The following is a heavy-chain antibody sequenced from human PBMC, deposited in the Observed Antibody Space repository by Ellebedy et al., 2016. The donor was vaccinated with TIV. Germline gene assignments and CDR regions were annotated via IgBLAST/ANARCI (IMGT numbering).Heavy chain of an antibody. V-gene: IGHV1-2*02. J-gene: IGHJ4*02. CDR3: ARVRGVIVFDY. CDR2: ISPDSGGT. D-gene: IGHD3-10*01. CDR1: GYTFTGYY. Sequence: ASVKVSCKASGYTFTGYYLHWVRQAPGQGLEWMGWISPDSGGTNYAQKFQGRVTMTRDTSISTAYMELSRLRSDDTAVYYCARVRGVIVFDYWGQGTAVTVS.